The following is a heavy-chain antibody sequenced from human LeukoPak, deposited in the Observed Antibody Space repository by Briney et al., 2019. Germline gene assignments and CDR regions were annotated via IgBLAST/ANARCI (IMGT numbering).Heavy chain of an antibody. CDR3: ARPQSSYSSSVRLDY. V-gene: IGHV1-69*13. CDR1: GGTFSSYA. CDR2: IIPIFGTA. J-gene: IGHJ4*02. Sequence: EASVKVSCKASGGTFSSYAISWVRQAPGQGLEWMGGIIPIFGTANYAQKFQGRVTITADESTSAAYMELSSLRSEDTAVYYCARPQSSYSSSVRLDYWGQGTLVTVSS. D-gene: IGHD6-6*01.